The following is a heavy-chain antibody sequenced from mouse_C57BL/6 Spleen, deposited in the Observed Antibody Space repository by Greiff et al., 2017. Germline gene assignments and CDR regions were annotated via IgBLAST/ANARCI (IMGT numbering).Heavy chain of an antibody. CDR1: GYTFTSYW. J-gene: IGHJ1*03. CDR2: IYPSDSET. Sequence: VQLQQPGAELVRPGSSVKLSCKASGYTFTSYWMDWVKQRPGQGLEWIGNIYPSDSETHYNQKFKDKATLTVDNSSRTAYMQRSSLTSEDSAVYYCARGVAGYWYFDVWGTGTTVTVSS. D-gene: IGHD1-3*01. CDR3: ARGVAGYWYFDV. V-gene: IGHV1-61*01.